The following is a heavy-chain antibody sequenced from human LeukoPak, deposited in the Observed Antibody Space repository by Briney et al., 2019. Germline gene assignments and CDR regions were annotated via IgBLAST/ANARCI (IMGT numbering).Heavy chain of an antibody. J-gene: IGHJ2*01. CDR3: ARAIVVVVTAPPYWYFDL. CDR1: VGSISIYY. V-gene: IGHV4-4*08. Sequence: SETLSLTCTVSVGSISIYYWSWIRQSPGKGLEWVGHIYNFGSTNYNPSLKSRVTISVDTSKNQFSLKLRSVTAADTAVYYCARAIVVVVTAPPYWYFDLWGRGTLVTVSS. CDR2: IYNFGST. D-gene: IGHD2-21*02.